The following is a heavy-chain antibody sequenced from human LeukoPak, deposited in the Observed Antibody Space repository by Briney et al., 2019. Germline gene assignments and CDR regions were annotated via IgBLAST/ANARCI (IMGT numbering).Heavy chain of an antibody. CDR1: GFTFGSYW. J-gene: IGHJ4*02. D-gene: IGHD3-16*01. V-gene: IGHV3-74*01. CDR2: INSDGRST. Sequence: SGGSLRLSCAASGFTFGSYWMHWVRQAPGKGLVGVSRINSDGRSTNYADSVKGRFTMSRDNAKNTLYLQMNSLRAEDTAVYYCARVRWGGLYYFDSWGQGTLVTVSS. CDR3: ARVRWGGLYYFDS.